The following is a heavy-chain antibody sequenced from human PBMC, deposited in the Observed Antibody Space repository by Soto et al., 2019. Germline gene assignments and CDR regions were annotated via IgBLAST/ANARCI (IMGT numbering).Heavy chain of an antibody. CDR2: IYYSGST. V-gene: IGHV4-39*01. CDR1: GGSISSSSYY. Sequence: SETLSLTCTVSGGSISSSSYYWGWIRQPPGKGLEWIGSIYYSGSTYYNPSLKSRVTISVDTSKNQFSLKLSSVTAADTAVYYCARQYYDYIWGSYPFDYWGQGTLVTVSS. CDR3: ARQYYDYIWGSYPFDY. D-gene: IGHD3-16*02. J-gene: IGHJ4*02.